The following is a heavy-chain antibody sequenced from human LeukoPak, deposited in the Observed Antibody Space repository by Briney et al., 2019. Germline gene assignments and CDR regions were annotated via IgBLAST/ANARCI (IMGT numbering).Heavy chain of an antibody. CDR1: GGSISSGGYS. V-gene: IGHV4-30-4*07. CDR3: AKGGTYGGGADY. Sequence: SQTLSLTCAVSGGSISSGGYSWTWIRQPPGKGLEWIGYFYYTGNTYYNPSLKSRVTISVDTSNNQVSLRLSSVTAADTAVYYCAKGGTYGGGADYWGQGTLVTVSS. CDR2: FYYTGNT. J-gene: IGHJ4*02. D-gene: IGHD1-26*01.